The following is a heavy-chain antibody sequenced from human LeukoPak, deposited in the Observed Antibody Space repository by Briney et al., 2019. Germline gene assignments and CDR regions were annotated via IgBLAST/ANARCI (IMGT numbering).Heavy chain of an antibody. D-gene: IGHD5-24*01. J-gene: IGHJ4*02. CDR2: IYFNGNT. V-gene: IGHV4-59*01. CDR1: GASISNYY. Sequence: SETLSLTCSLSGASISNYYWNWIRQPPGKGLEWIGFIYFNGNTNYNPSLKSRVTMSVDTSKNQFSLKLSSVTAADTAVYYCARGEEMATSHFDYWGQGILVTVSS. CDR3: ARGEEMATSHFDY.